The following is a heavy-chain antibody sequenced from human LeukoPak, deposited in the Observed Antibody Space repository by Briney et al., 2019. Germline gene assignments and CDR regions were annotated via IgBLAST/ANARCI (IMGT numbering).Heavy chain of an antibody. CDR3: ARDLPYGGSDY. CDR2: ISSSSSYI. CDR1: GFTFSSYS. V-gene: IGHV3-21*01. D-gene: IGHD1-26*01. J-gene: IGHJ4*02. Sequence: GGSLRLSCAASGFTFSSYSMNWVRQAPGKGLEWVSSISSSSSYIYYAGSVKGRFTISRDNAKNSLYLQMNSLRAEDTAVYYCARDLPYGGSDYWGQGTLVTVSS.